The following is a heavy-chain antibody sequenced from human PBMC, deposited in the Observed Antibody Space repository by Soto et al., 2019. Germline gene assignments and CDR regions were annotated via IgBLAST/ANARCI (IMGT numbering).Heavy chain of an antibody. J-gene: IGHJ6*02. CDR3: ARPRSVGGDWHYYYGLDV. CDR2: ISYDEKNK. Sequence: PGGSLRLSCAASGFTFSSYSIHWVRQAPGKGLEWVALISYDEKNKHYADSVKGRFTISRDNSKNTLYLQMNSLRAEDTAVYYCARPRSVGGDWHYYYGLDVWGLGTTVTVSS. CDR1: GFTFSSYS. V-gene: IGHV3-30*04. D-gene: IGHD2-21*01.